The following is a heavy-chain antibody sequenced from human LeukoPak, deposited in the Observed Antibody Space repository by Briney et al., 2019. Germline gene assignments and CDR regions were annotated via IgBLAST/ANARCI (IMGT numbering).Heavy chain of an antibody. D-gene: IGHD6-19*01. Sequence: SQTLSLSSAISVDSLSSNSAAWNWIRPSPTSGLEWLGRTYYSSNWYNDYAVSIKSRITITPDTSKYQFSLRLNSVTPEDTAVYCCAREVAGTPNWFDPWGQGTLVTVSS. CDR3: AREVAGTPNWFDP. V-gene: IGHV6-1*01. J-gene: IGHJ5*02. CDR1: VDSLSSNSAA. CDR2: TYYSSNWYN.